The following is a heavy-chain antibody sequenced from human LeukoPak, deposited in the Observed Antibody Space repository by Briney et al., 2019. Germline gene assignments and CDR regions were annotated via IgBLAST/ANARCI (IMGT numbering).Heavy chain of an antibody. CDR2: FYTSGST. CDR1: GGSISSGSYY. CDR3: AREGVLRYFDWLFPEYNWSDP. J-gene: IGHJ5*02. V-gene: IGHV4-61*02. Sequence: SETLSLTCTVSGGSISSGSYYWSWIRQPAGKGLEWIGRFYTSGSTNYNPSLQSRVTISVDTSPNQFSLKLSSVSAADTAVYYCAREGVLRYFDWLFPEYNWSDPWGQGTLVTVSS. D-gene: IGHD3-9*01.